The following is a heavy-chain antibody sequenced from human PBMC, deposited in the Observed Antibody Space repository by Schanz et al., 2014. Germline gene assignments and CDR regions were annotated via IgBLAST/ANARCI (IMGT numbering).Heavy chain of an antibody. CDR3: AKYRGYYRVSGSYRELEY. V-gene: IGHV3-23*01. Sequence: EVHLLESGGGLVQPGGSLRLSCLASGFAFSSYGMSWVRQAPGKGLEWVSVIGVDGTTTYYADSVKGRFTISRDNSKNTLYLQMNSLRPEDTAVYYCAKYRGYYRVSGSYRELEYWGQGTLVTVSS. CDR2: IGVDGTTT. CDR1: GFAFSSYG. D-gene: IGHD3-10*01. J-gene: IGHJ4*02.